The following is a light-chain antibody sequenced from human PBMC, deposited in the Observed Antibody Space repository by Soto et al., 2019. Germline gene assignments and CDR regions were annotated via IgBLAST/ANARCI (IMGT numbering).Light chain of an antibody. CDR3: QQYGSSPWT. CDR1: QSVSSSY. J-gene: IGKJ2*01. CDR2: GAS. Sequence: EIVLTQSPGTLSLSPGERATLSCRASQSVSSSYLAWYQQKPGQAPRLLIYGASSRATGIPGRFSGSGSGTDIPLTISRLEPEDFAVYYCQQYGSSPWTFGQGTKLEIK. V-gene: IGKV3-20*01.